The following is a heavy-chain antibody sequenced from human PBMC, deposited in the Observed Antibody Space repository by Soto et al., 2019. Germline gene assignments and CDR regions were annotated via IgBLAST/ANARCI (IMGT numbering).Heavy chain of an antibody. CDR3: ARENLYCGGDCYPNYYYYYMDV. CDR2: IYYSGST. J-gene: IGHJ6*03. V-gene: IGHV4-59*01. CDR1: GGSISSYY. Sequence: PSETLSLTCTVSGGSISSYYWSWIRQPPGKGLEWIGYIYYSGSTNYNPSLKSRVTISVDTSKNQFSLKLSSVTAADTAVYYCARENLYCGGDCYPNYYYYYMDVWGKGTTVTVSS. D-gene: IGHD2-21*01.